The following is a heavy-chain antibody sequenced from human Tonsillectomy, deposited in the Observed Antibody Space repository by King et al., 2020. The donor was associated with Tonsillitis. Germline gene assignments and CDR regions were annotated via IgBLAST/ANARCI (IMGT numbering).Heavy chain of an antibody. CDR3: ARHRSTGGENYFDP. CDR2: IFYTGKT. J-gene: IGHJ5*02. Sequence: LQLQESGPGLVKPSETLALTCTVFGGSITTDAYFWGWIRQPPGKGLEWIGTIFYTGKTYYNPSLKSRVSISVDTYKKHFSLKLSSLTATDTAVYYCARHRSTGGENYFDPWGQGTLVTASS. D-gene: IGHD1-7*01. V-gene: IGHV4-39*01. CDR1: GGSITTDAYF.